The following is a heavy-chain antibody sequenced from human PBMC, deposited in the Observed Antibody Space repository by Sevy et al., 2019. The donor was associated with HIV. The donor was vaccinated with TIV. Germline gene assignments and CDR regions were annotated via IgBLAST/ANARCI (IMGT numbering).Heavy chain of an antibody. Sequence: KISCKASGGTFSSYAISWVRQAPGQGLEWMGGIIPIFGTANYAQKFQGRVTITADESTSTAYMELSSLRSEDTAVYYCARVRFAYCSSTSCYDYYYGMDVWGQGTTVTVSS. CDR2: IIPIFGTA. V-gene: IGHV1-69*01. D-gene: IGHD2-2*01. CDR3: ARVRFAYCSSTSCYDYYYGMDV. CDR1: GGTFSSYA. J-gene: IGHJ6*02.